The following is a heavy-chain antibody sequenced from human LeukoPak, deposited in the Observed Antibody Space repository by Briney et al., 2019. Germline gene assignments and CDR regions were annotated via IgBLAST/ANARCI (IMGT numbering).Heavy chain of an antibody. V-gene: IGHV4-34*01. CDR2: INHSGST. Sequence: PSETLSLTCAVYGGSFSGYYWSWIRQPPGKGLEWIGEINHSGSTNYNPSFKSRVTISVDTSKNRFSLKLSSVTAADTAVYYCARGYTRGTYSSRSPLDYWGQGTLVTVSS. J-gene: IGHJ4*02. CDR3: ARGYTRGTYSSRSPLDY. D-gene: IGHD6-13*01. CDR1: GGSFSGYY.